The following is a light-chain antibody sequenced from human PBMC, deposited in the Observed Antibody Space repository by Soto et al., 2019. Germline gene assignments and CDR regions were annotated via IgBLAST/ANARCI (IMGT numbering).Light chain of an antibody. J-gene: IGKJ1*01. CDR2: GAS. CDR3: QQYHFWSLT. Sequence: EIVMTQSPATLSVSPGERATLSCRASQSVSNNLAWYQQKPGQPPRLLFYGASTRATGVPARFSGSASGTEFTLTISSLQSEDFVVYYCQQYHFWSLTFGQGTKVEIK. CDR1: QSVSNN. V-gene: IGKV3-15*01.